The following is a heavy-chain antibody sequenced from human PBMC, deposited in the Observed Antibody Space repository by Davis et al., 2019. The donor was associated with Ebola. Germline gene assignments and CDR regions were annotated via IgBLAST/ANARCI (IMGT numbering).Heavy chain of an antibody. J-gene: IGHJ6*02. CDR2: ISAYNGNT. V-gene: IGHV1-18*01. Sequence: AASVKVSCKASGYTFTSYGISWVRQAPGQGLEWMGWISAYNGNTNYAQKFQGRVTITADESTSTAYMELSSLRSEDTAVYYCARGKLELTYYYGMDVWGQGTTVTVSS. CDR1: GYTFTSYG. D-gene: IGHD1-7*01. CDR3: ARGKLELTYYYGMDV.